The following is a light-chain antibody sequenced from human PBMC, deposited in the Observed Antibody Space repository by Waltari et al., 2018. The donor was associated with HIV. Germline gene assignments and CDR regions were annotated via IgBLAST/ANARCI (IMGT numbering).Light chain of an antibody. V-gene: IGKV2-28*01. CDR1: QILLHSNGYNF. CDR3: MQALQTPPT. CDR2: LGS. J-gene: IGKJ2*01. Sequence: IVMTQSPLSLPVTPGEPASISCSSSQILLHSNGYNFLDWYLQKPGQSPQLLIYLGSNRASGVPDRFSGSGSGTDFTLNISRMEAEDVGVYYCMQALQTPPTFGQGTKLEIK.